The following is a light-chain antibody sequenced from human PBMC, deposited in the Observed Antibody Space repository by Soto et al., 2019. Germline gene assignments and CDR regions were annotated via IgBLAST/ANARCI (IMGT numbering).Light chain of an antibody. Sequence: IGMTQSPFTVSVSPGESATLSCRASQSVSSTLAWFQQKPGQAPRLLIYGASTRATGIPARFSGSGSGTDFTLTISSLQSEDFAVYYCQHYNTWPRTFGQGTKVDIK. CDR1: QSVSST. J-gene: IGKJ1*01. V-gene: IGKV3-15*01. CDR3: QHYNTWPRT. CDR2: GAS.